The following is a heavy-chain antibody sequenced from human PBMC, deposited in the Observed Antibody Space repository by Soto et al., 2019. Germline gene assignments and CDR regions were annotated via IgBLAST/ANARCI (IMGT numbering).Heavy chain of an antibody. CDR1: GDTFSSYS. V-gene: IGHV1-69*13. CDR3: AANSLGGGSQGDV. Sequence: SVKVSCKASGDTFSSYSISWVRQAPGQGLEWMGGIVPIFGTTVYAPRLQGRLTITADGPTSTSYMELSDLTFEDTAVYYCAANSLGGGSQGDVWGQGTTVTVSS. CDR2: IVPIFGTT. D-gene: IGHD3-10*01. J-gene: IGHJ6*02.